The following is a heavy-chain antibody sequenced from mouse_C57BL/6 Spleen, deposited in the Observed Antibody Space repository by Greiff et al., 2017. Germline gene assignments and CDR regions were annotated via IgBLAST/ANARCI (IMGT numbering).Heavy chain of an antibody. D-gene: IGHD2-4*01. CDR1: GYSFTGYY. Sequence: EVQLQQSGPELVKPGASVKISCKASGYSFTGYYMNWVKQSPEKSLEWIGEINPSTGGTTYNQKFKAKATLTVDKSSSTAYMQLKSLTSEDSAVYYCLIYYDYDYFDYWGQGTTRTVSS. V-gene: IGHV1-42*01. J-gene: IGHJ2*01. CDR2: INPSTGGT. CDR3: LIYYDYDYFDY.